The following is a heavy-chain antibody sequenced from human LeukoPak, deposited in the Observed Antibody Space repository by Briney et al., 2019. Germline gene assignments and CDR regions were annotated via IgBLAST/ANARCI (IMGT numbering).Heavy chain of an antibody. CDR1: GFTFSSYA. CDR3: AKDLTVTTLFDY. D-gene: IGHD4-17*01. J-gene: IGHJ4*02. V-gene: IGHV3-23*01. CDR2: ISGSGGST. Sequence: PGGSLRLSCAASGFTFSSYAMSWVRQAPGKGLEWVSAISGSGGSTYYADSVKGRFTIFRDNSKNTLYLQMNSLRAEDTAVYYCAKDLTVTTLFDYWGQGTLVTVSS.